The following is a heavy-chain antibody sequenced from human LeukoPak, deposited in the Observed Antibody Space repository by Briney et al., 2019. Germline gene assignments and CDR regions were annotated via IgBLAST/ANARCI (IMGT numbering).Heavy chain of an antibody. D-gene: IGHD3-16*02. CDR1: GFTFSSYA. V-gene: IGHV3-23*01. CDR3: ARVGVWGSYRPLDY. Sequence: GGSLRLSCAASGFTFSSYAMSWVRQAPGKGLEWVSAISGSGGSTYYADSVKGRFTISRDNSKNTLYLQMNSLRAEDTAVYYCARVGVWGSYRPLDYWGQGTLVTVSS. J-gene: IGHJ4*02. CDR2: ISGSGGST.